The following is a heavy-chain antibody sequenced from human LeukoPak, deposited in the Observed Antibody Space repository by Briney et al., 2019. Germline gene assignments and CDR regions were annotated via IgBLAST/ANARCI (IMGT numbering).Heavy chain of an antibody. Sequence: PGGSLRLSCAASGFTFSNAWMNWVRQAPGKGLEWVGRIKSKTDGGTTDYAAPVKGRFTISRDDSKNTLYLQMNSLKTEDTAVYYCTTDTYYDILTGYYRANFDYWGQGTLVTVSS. CDR3: TTDTYYDILTGYYRANFDY. D-gene: IGHD3-9*01. CDR2: IKSKTDGGTT. J-gene: IGHJ4*02. CDR1: GFTFSNAW. V-gene: IGHV3-15*07.